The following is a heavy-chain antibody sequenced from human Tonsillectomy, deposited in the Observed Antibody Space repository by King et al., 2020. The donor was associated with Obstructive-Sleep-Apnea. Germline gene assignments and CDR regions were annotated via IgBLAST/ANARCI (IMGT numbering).Heavy chain of an antibody. Sequence: QLVQSGGGVVQPGRSLRLSCAASGFTFSRYAMHWVRQAPGKGLEWVAVISYDGSKKYYADSVKGRFTISRDNSKNTLYLQMNSLRAEDTAVYYCARGSYNSSWFFDYWGQGTLVTVSS. J-gene: IGHJ4*02. CDR1: GFTFSRYA. D-gene: IGHD6-13*01. CDR2: ISYDGSKK. V-gene: IGHV3-30*04. CDR3: ARGSYNSSWFFDY.